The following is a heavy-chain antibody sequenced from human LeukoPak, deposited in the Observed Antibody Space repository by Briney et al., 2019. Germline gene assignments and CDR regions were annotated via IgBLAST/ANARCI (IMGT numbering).Heavy chain of an antibody. J-gene: IGHJ4*02. CDR1: GYTFTSYD. CDR3: ARTIAYCGGDCSFDY. D-gene: IGHD2-21*02. CDR2: MNPISGDT. Sequence: ASVKVSCKASGYTFTSYDVNWVRQATGQGLEWMGWMNPISGDTGYALKFQGRVTMSRNTSISTAYMELGSLRSDDTAVYYCARTIAYCGGDCSFDYWGQGTLVTVSS. V-gene: IGHV1-8*01.